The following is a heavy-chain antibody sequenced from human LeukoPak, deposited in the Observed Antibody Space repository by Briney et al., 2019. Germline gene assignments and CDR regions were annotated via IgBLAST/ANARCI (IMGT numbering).Heavy chain of an antibody. CDR2: ISSSSTYI. V-gene: IGHV3-21*04. CDR3: AKSLATGWYVNEY. J-gene: IGHJ4*02. Sequence: GGSLRLSCAASGFTFSRHSMNWVRQAPGKGLEWGSSISSSSTYIYYSDSVKGRFTISRDNAKNSLYLQMNSLRVEDTAVYYCAKSLATGWYVNEYWGQGTLVTVSS. D-gene: IGHD6-19*01. CDR1: GFTFSRHS.